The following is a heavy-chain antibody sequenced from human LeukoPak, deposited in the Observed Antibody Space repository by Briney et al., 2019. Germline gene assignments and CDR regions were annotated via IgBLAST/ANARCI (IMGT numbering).Heavy chain of an antibody. CDR3: ARARSFAPFDP. J-gene: IGHJ5*02. D-gene: IGHD2/OR15-2a*01. V-gene: IGHV1-2*02. CDR2: INPNSGGT. Sequence: GASVKVSCKASGCNFAHNIHWVRQAPGQGLEWMGWINPNSGGTNYAQKFQGRVTMTRDTSISTAYMELSRLRSDDTAVYYCARARSFAPFDPWGQGTLVTVSS. CDR1: GCNFAHN.